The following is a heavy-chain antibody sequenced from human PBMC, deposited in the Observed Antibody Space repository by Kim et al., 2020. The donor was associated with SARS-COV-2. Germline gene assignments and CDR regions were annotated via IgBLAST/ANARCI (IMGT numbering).Heavy chain of an antibody. CDR2: IIPIFGTA. D-gene: IGHD3-10*01. V-gene: IGHV1-69*13. CDR3: ARAGDGSGSYLVGWFDP. CDR1: GGTFSSYA. Sequence: SVKVSCKASGGTFSSYAISWVRQAPGQGLEWMGGIIPIFGTANYAQKFQGRVTITADESTSTAYMELSSLRSEDTAVYYCARAGDGSGSYLVGWFDPWGQGTLVTVSS. J-gene: IGHJ5*02.